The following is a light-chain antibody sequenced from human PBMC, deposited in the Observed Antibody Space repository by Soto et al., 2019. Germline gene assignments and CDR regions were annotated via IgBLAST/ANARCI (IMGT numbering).Light chain of an antibody. CDR3: QRHGRSPGT. CDR1: QSLSGNY. Sequence: LSPEKGSILVVSASQSLSGNYLAWYQQTPGQTPRLLIYAASSRATGIPDRFSGSESGTDFSLTISTLQAGGFALYFYQRHGRSPGTFGEGAKVDIK. CDR2: AAS. J-gene: IGKJ1*01. V-gene: IGKV3-20*01.